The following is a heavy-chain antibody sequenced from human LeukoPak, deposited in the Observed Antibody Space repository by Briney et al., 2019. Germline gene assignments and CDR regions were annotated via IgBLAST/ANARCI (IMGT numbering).Heavy chain of an antibody. J-gene: IGHJ4*02. V-gene: IGHV4-61*02. D-gene: IGHD3-22*01. CDR1: GGSISSGSYY. CDR3: ASFLAGYYYDSSGFLGIGIDY. CDR2: IYTSGST. Sequence: SETLSLTCTVSGGSISSGSYYWSWIRQPAGKGLEWIGRIYTSGSTNYNPSLKNRVTISVDTSKNQFSLKLSSVTAADTAVYYCASFLAGYYYDSSGFLGIGIDYWGQGTLVTVSS.